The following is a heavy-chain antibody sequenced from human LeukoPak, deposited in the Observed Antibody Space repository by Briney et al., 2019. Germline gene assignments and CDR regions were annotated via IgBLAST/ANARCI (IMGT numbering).Heavy chain of an antibody. CDR2: INPHNGDT. CDR3: ATVRDIVVGGGPYYFDY. CDR1: GYTXIGYY. D-gene: IGHD2-15*01. J-gene: IGHJ4*02. V-gene: IGHV1-2*02. Sequence: VSVKVSCKASGYTXIGYYLHWVRQAPGQGLEWMGWINPHNGDTNYAQKFQGRVTMTRDTSITTAYMDLSRLKSDDTAVYYCATVRDIVVGGGPYYFDYWGQGTLVTVSS.